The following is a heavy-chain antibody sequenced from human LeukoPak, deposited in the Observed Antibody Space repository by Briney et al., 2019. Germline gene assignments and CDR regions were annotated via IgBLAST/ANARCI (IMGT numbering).Heavy chain of an antibody. D-gene: IGHD2-2*01. CDR1: GLTFTGFW. Sequence: GGSLRLSCAASGLTFTGFWMNWVRLAPGRGLEWLANIKPDGSEKYYVDSVKGRFAISRDNAKNEVYLEMNSLRAEDTGVYYCSGRDSSRSPRAYWGQGTLVSVSS. V-gene: IGHV3-7*01. CDR3: SGRDSSRSPRAY. CDR2: IKPDGSEK. J-gene: IGHJ4*02.